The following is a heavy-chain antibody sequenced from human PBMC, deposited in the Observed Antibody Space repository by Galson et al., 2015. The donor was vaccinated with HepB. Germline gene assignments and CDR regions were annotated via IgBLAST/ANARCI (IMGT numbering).Heavy chain of an antibody. J-gene: IGHJ4*02. V-gene: IGHV3-23*01. CDR3: AKDSHSFRYSSSDLFFDY. CDR1: GFTFSSYA. D-gene: IGHD6-6*01. CDR2: ISGSGGST. Sequence: SLRLSCAASGFTFSSYAMSWVRQAPGKGLEWVSAISGSGGSTYYADSVKGRFTISRDNSKNTLYLQMNSLRAEDTAVYYCAKDSHSFRYSSSDLFFDYWGQGTLVTVSS.